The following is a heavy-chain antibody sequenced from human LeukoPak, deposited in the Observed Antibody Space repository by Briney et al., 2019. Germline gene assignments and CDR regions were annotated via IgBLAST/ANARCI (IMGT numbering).Heavy chain of an antibody. CDR3: ARAYGDYLYYFDY. J-gene: IGHJ4*02. CDR1: GGAFSSYA. D-gene: IGHD4-17*01. CDR2: IIPIFGTA. Sequence: GASVKVSCKASGGAFSSYAISWVRQAPGQGLEWMGGIIPIFGTANYAQKFQGRVTITTDESTSTAYMELSSLRSEDTAVYYCARAYGDYLYYFDYWGQGTLVTVSS. V-gene: IGHV1-69*05.